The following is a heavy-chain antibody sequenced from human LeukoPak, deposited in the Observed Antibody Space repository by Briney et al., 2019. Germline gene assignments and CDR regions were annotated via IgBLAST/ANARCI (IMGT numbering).Heavy chain of an antibody. J-gene: IGHJ6*02. D-gene: IGHD3-10*01. CDR3: ARSPDYYGSGSSHVDYYYGMDV. CDR1: GFTFSSYE. V-gene: IGHV3-48*03. Sequence: QAGGSLRLSCAVSGFTFSSYEMNWVRQAPGKGLEWVSYISSSGRTIYNADSVKGRFTISRDNAKNSLYLQMNSLRADDTAVYYCARSPDYYGSGSSHVDYYYGMDVWGRGTTVTVSS. CDR2: ISSSGRTI.